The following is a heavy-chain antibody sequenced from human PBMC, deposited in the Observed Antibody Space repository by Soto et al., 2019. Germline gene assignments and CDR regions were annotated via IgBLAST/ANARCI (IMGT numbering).Heavy chain of an antibody. V-gene: IGHV1-69*01. Sequence: QVQLVQSGAEVKKPGSSVKVSCKASGGTFGNHAISWVRQAPGQGLEWLGGIIPVLGVGDNAQNFQGRVTITGDASTSTAYLELSSLRSEDTALYYCAREAGYTYGYVFDYWGQGTLVTVSS. CDR1: GGTFGNHA. CDR2: IIPVLGVG. J-gene: IGHJ4*02. D-gene: IGHD5-18*01. CDR3: AREAGYTYGYVFDY.